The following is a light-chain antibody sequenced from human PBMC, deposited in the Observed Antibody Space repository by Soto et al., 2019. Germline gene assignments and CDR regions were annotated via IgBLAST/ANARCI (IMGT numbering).Light chain of an antibody. Sequence: DIQMTQSPSTLSASVGDRVTITCRATQSFNNWLAWYQQKPGKAPKLLIYKASNLESGVPSRFSGSGSGTEFTLTSASLKPDDFGTYYCQQYNSWTFGQGTKVEIK. J-gene: IGKJ1*01. V-gene: IGKV1-5*03. CDR2: KAS. CDR3: QQYNSWT. CDR1: QSFNNW.